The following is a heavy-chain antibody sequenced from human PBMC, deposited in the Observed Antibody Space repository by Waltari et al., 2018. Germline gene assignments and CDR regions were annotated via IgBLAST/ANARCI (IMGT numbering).Heavy chain of an antibody. CDR2: IYVGVST. V-gene: IGHV4-61*02. Sequence: QVQLQESGPGLVKPSQTLSLTCTVSGGSINSDAHSWSWIRQPAGKGLEWIGRIYVGVSTYHSPSFKNRVTFSEDMSKNQFSLRLKSVTAADTAFYYCARESSLGVWGTFRHYYFDSWGQGILVTVSS. CDR1: GGSINSDAHS. CDR3: ARESSLGVWGTFRHYYFDS. D-gene: IGHD3-16*02. J-gene: IGHJ4*02.